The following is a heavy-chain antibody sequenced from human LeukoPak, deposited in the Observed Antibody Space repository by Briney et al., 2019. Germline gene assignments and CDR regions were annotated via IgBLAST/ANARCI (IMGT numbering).Heavy chain of an antibody. V-gene: IGHV3-11*01. J-gene: IGHJ4*02. Sequence: PGGSLRLSCAASGFTFSDYYMGWIRQSPGKGLEWVSYISSGGTTIYYADSVKGRFTISRDNAQNSLYLQMNSLRAEDTAVYYCARAPGGFGELLHFDYWGQGTLVTVSS. CDR1: GFTFSDYY. CDR3: ARAPGGFGELLHFDY. D-gene: IGHD3-10*01. CDR2: ISSGGTTI.